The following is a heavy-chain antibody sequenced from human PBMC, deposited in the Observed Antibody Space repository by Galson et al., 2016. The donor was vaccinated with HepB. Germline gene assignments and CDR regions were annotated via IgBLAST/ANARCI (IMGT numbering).Heavy chain of an antibody. V-gene: IGHV1-69*13. CDR3: ARRGAIGSDFDY. D-gene: IGHD5/OR15-5a*01. CDR1: GGTFSTYA. CDR2: IIPISGTA. Sequence: SVKVSCKASGGTFSTYAISWVRQAPRQGLEWMGGIIPISGTADYAQKFQGRVTITADESASSSYMELSSLGSEDTAVYYCARRGAIGSDFDYWGQGTLVTVSS. J-gene: IGHJ4*02.